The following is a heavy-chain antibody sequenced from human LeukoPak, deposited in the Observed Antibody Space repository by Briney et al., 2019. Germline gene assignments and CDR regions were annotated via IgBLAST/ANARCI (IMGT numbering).Heavy chain of an antibody. D-gene: IGHD5-18*01. V-gene: IGHV3-11*01. CDR1: GFTFSDYY. CDR2: ISSSGSTI. CDR3: ARERDGGYSYGLDY. J-gene: IGHJ4*02. Sequence: GGSLRHSCAASGFTFSDYYMSWIRQAPGKGLECVSYISSSGSTIYYADSVKGRYTISRDNAKNSLYLQMNSLRAEDTAVHYCARERDGGYSYGLDYWGQGTLVTVSS.